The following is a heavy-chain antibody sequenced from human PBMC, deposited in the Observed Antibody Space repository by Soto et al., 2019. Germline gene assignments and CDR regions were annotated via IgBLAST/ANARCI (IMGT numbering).Heavy chain of an antibody. V-gene: IGHV3-33*01. CDR1: GFTLSSYG. J-gene: IGHJ6*02. CDR3: ARDGPGMDV. Sequence: GGSLRLSCAASGFTLSSYGMHWVRQAPGKGLEWVAVIWYDGSNKYYADSVKGRFTISRDNSKNTLYLQMNSLRAEDTAVYYCARDGPGMDVWGQGTTVTVSS. CDR2: IWYDGSNK.